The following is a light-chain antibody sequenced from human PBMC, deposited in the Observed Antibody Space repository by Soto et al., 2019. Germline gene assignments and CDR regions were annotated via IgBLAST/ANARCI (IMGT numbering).Light chain of an antibody. CDR1: QSVSSY. V-gene: IGKV3-11*01. CDR3: QQRDKWPIT. J-gene: IGKJ5*01. Sequence: EIVLTQSPATLSLSPGERATLSCRASQSVSSYLAWYQQKPGQAPGLLIYGASNRATGIPARFSGSGSGTDFTLTISSLEPEDFALYYCQQRDKWPITFGQGTRLEIK. CDR2: GAS.